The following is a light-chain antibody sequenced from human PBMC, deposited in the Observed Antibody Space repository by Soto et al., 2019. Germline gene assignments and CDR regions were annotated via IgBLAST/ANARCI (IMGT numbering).Light chain of an antibody. CDR3: CSYAGISTFYV. J-gene: IGLJ1*01. CDR1: SSDVGSYYL. Sequence: QSVLTQPASVSGSPGQSITISCTGTSSDVGSYYLVSWYQQHPGKAPKLMIYGVNKRPSGVSYRFSGSKSGNTASLTIFGLQAEDEADYYCCSYAGISTFYVFGTGTKVTVL. CDR2: GVN. V-gene: IGLV2-23*02.